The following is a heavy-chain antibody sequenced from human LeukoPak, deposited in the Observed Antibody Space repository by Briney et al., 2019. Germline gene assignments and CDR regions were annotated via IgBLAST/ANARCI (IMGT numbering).Heavy chain of an antibody. CDR3: AARMEFGVVIDY. V-gene: IGHV1-24*01. J-gene: IGHJ4*02. D-gene: IGHD3-3*01. CDR2: FDPEDGET. Sequence: EASVKVSCKVSGYTLTELSMHWVRQAPGKGLEWMGGFDPEDGETIYAQKFQGRVTMTEDTSTDTAYMELSSLRSEDTAVYYCAARMEFGVVIDYWGQGTLVTVSS. CDR1: GYTLTELS.